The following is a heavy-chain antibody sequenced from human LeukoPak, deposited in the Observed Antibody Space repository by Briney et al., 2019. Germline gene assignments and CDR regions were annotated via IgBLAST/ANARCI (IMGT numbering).Heavy chain of an antibody. CDR2: IYPGDSDV. Sequence: GESLKISCKTSGYTFTSNWIGWVRQMPWKGLAWVGVIYPGDSDVRYSPSFRGQVTISADKSISTAYLQWTRLETSDTAIFYCARGGYTSGWYYFDYWAQGTLVTVSS. J-gene: IGHJ4*02. D-gene: IGHD6-19*01. CDR1: GYTFTSNW. V-gene: IGHV5-51*01. CDR3: ARGGYTSGWYYFDY.